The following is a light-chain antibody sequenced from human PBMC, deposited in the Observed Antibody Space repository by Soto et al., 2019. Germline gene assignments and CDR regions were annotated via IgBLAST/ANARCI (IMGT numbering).Light chain of an antibody. CDR1: SSDVGGYNY. CDR3: SSYTSSSSYV. J-gene: IGLJ1*01. V-gene: IGLV2-14*01. Sequence: QSVLTQPASVSGSPGQSITISCTGTSSDVGGYNYVSWYQQRPGKAPKLMIYDVSNRPSGVSNRFSGSKSGNTASLTISGLQAEDEADYYCSSYTSSSSYVCGTGTWSPS. CDR2: DVS.